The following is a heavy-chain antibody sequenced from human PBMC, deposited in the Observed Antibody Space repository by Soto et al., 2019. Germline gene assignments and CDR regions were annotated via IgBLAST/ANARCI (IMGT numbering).Heavy chain of an antibody. J-gene: IGHJ4*02. V-gene: IGHV1-2*02. CDR3: ARDLFQWPVLNY. CDR1: GYTFTGYY. Sequence: ASVKVSCKASGYTFTGYYMHWVRQAPGQGLEWMGWINPNSGGTNYAQKFQGRVTMTRDSSISTAYMELSRLRSDDTAVYYCARDLFQWPVLNYWGQGTLVTVSS. CDR2: INPNSGGT. D-gene: IGHD6-19*01.